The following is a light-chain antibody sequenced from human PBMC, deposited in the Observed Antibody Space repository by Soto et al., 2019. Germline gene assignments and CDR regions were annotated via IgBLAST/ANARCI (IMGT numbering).Light chain of an antibody. CDR2: EVT. CDR1: SSDVGGYKY. Sequence: QSALTQPAYVSGSPGQSINISCTGTSSDVGGYKYVSWYQQHPGRAPKLMIYEVTNRPSGVSNRFSGSKSGNTASLTISGLQAEDEADYYCSSYTGSSTVVFGGGTKLTVL. CDR3: SSYTGSSTVV. J-gene: IGLJ2*01. V-gene: IGLV2-14*01.